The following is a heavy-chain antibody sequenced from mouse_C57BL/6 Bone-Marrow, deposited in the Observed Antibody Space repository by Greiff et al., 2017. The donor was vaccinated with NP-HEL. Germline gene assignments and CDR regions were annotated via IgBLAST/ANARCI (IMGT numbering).Heavy chain of an antibody. Sequence: VQLQESGAELARPGASVKLSCKASGYTFTSYGISWVKQRTGQGLEWIGEIYPRSGNTYYNEKFKGKATLTADKSSSTASMELRSLTSEDSAVYFCARCGYSAWFAYWGQGTLVTVSA. J-gene: IGHJ3*01. CDR2: IYPRSGNT. CDR3: ARCGYSAWFAY. V-gene: IGHV1-81*01. CDR1: GYTFTSYG. D-gene: IGHD2-3*01.